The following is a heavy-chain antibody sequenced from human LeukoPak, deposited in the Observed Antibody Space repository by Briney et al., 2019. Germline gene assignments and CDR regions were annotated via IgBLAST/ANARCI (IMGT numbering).Heavy chain of an antibody. D-gene: IGHD6-13*01. CDR3: ARDLSPIAAPGDAFDP. CDR2: IIPIFGTA. CDR1: GGTFSSYA. V-gene: IGHV1-69*01. Sequence: ASVKVSCKASGGTFSSYAISWVRQAPGQGLEWMGGIIPIFGTANYAQKFQGRVTITADESTSTAYMELSSLRSEDTAVYYCARDLSPIAAPGDAFDPWGQGTLVTVSS. J-gene: IGHJ5*02.